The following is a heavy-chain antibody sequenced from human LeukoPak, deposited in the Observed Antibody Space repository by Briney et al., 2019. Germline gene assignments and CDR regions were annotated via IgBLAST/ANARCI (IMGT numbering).Heavy chain of an antibody. CDR1: GGSFSGYY. D-gene: IGHD3-10*01. Sequence: PSETLSLTCAVYGGSFSGYYWSWIRQPPGKGLEWTGEINHSGSTNYNPSLKSRVTISVDTSENQFSLKLSSVTAADTAVYYCARNPSYYYGSGSYPYYYYYYGMDVWGQGTTVTVSS. CDR2: INHSGST. CDR3: ARNPSYYYGSGSYPYYYYYYGMDV. J-gene: IGHJ6*02. V-gene: IGHV4-34*01.